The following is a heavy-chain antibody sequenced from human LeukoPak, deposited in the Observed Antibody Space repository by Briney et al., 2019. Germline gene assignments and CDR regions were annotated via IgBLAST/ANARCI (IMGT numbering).Heavy chain of an antibody. CDR2: VNSDGSRT. V-gene: IGHV3-74*03. J-gene: IGHJ4*02. CDR3: AREGSVTNDY. D-gene: IGHD4-17*01. CDR1: GFTFTKYW. Sequence: GGSLILSCAASGFTFTKYWMHWVRQAPGKGLVWVSRVNSDGSRTTYAESGKGRFTISRDNANNTLYLQMNSLTAEDTAVYYCAREGSVTNDYGGQGSLVTVSA.